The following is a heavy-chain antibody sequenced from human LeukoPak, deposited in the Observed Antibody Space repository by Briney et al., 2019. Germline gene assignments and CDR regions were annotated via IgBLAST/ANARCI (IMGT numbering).Heavy chain of an antibody. Sequence: GASVKVSCKASGYTFTSYGISWVRQAPGQGLEWMGGIIPIFGTANYAQKFQGRVTITADESTSTAYMELSSLRSEDTAVYYCARDRGKSSSWSYYFDYWGQGTLVTVSS. V-gene: IGHV1-69*13. CDR3: ARDRGKSSSWSYYFDY. D-gene: IGHD6-13*01. CDR1: GYTFTSYG. CDR2: IIPIFGTA. J-gene: IGHJ4*02.